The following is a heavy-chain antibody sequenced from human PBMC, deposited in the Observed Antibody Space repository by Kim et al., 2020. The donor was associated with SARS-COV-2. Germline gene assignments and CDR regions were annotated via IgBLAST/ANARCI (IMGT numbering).Heavy chain of an antibody. D-gene: IGHD3-9*01. CDR2: IIPIFGTA. V-gene: IGHV1-69*13. CDR3: ATSSDQYDILTGGPRFDY. J-gene: IGHJ4*01. Sequence: SVKVSCKASGGTFSSYAISWVRQAPGQGLEWMGGIIPIFGTANYAQKFQGRVTITADESTSTAYMELSSLRSEDTAVYYCATSSDQYDILTGGPRFDYWGQGTLVTGSS. CDR1: GGTFSSYA.